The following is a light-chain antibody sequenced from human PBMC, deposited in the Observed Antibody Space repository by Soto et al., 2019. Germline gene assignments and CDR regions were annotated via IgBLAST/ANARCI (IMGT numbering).Light chain of an antibody. J-gene: IGLJ1*01. CDR3: SSSTTSITHHV. V-gene: IGLV2-14*01. Sequence: QSALTQPASVSGSPGQSITISCTGSSSDVGGYDYVSWYQQHPGKAPKLVLYGVNNRPSGVSNRFSGSKSGNTASLTISGLQAEDEAEYYRSSSTTSITHHVFGAGTKVTVL. CDR1: SSDVGGYDY. CDR2: GVN.